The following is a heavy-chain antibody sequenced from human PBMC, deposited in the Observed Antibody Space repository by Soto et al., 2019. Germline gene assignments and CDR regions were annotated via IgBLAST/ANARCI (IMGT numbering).Heavy chain of an antibody. J-gene: IGHJ4*02. Sequence: SETLSLTCTVSGGSISSGGYYWSWIRQHPGKGLEWIGYIYYSGSTYYNPSLKSRVTISVDTSKNQFSLKLSSVTAADTAVYYCARRADYCSGGSCYSFDYWGQGTLVTVSS. D-gene: IGHD2-15*01. V-gene: IGHV4-31*03. CDR3: ARRADYCSGGSCYSFDY. CDR1: GGSISSGGYY. CDR2: IYYSGST.